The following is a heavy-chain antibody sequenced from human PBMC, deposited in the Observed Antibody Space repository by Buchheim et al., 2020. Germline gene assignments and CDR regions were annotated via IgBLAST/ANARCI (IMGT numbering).Heavy chain of an antibody. Sequence: EVQLVESGGGLVRPGGSLRLSCVASGFTFTSYWMNWVRQAPGKGLMWVARIKSDGSTTTYADSVKGRITISRDNAKKTLYLQMNSLRAEDTAVCYCVRSLDSGSSLDYWGQGTL. V-gene: IGHV3-74*01. J-gene: IGHJ4*02. CDR3: VRSLDSGSSLDY. CDR2: IKSDGSTT. D-gene: IGHD1-26*01. CDR1: GFTFTSYW.